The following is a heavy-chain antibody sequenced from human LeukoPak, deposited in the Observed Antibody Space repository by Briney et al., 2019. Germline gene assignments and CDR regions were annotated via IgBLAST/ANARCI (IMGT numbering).Heavy chain of an antibody. Sequence: ASVKVSCKASGYTFINFAINWGRQAPGQRPEWMGWINAYNGNTKYSQKFQDRVTITRDTSASTAYTELTNLTSEDTAVYYCARGPRAAADDYWGQGSLVTVSS. CDR1: GYTFINFA. J-gene: IGHJ4*02. CDR2: INAYNGNT. D-gene: IGHD6-13*01. V-gene: IGHV1-3*01. CDR3: ARGPRAAADDY.